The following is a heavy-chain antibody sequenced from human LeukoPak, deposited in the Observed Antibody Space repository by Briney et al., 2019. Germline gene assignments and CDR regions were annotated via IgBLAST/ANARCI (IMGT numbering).Heavy chain of an antibody. CDR3: AKQSAVAGSFDY. V-gene: IGHV3-30*18. J-gene: IGHJ4*02. CDR2: ISHDGNNK. Sequence: GGSLRFSCAASGFPFIDYGMHWVRQAPGKGLEWVAVISHDGNNKYFADSMKGRFTISRDNSKNTLYLQMNSLRGDDTAVYHCAKQSAVAGSFDYWGQGTLVTVSS. D-gene: IGHD6-19*01. CDR1: GFPFIDYG.